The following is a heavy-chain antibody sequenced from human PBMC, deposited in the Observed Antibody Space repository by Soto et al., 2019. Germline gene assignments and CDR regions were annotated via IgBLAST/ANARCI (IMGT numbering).Heavy chain of an antibody. Sequence: ASVKVSCKASGYTFTSYAMHWVRQAPGQRLEWMGWINAGNGNTKYSQKFQGRVTITKETSASTAYMELSSLRSEDTAVYYCARGPGGPDGPGDYWGQGTLVTVSS. D-gene: IGHD2-15*01. CDR1: GYTFTSYA. CDR2: INAGNGNT. CDR3: ARGPGGPDGPGDY. J-gene: IGHJ4*02. V-gene: IGHV1-3*01.